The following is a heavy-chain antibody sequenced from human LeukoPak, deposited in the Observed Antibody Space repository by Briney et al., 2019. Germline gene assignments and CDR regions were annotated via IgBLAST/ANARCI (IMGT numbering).Heavy chain of an antibody. D-gene: IGHD3-22*01. V-gene: IGHV3-15*01. CDR2: IKSKTDGGTT. CDR1: GGSISSNNW. CDR3: TTEDYYDSSGYYSRYYYYGMDV. J-gene: IGHJ6*02. Sequence: ETLSLTCAVSGGSISSNNWWGWVRQAPGKGLEWVGRIKSKTDGGTTDYAAPVKGRFTISRDDSKNTLYLQMNSLKTEDTAVYYCTTEDYYDSSGYYSRYYYYGMDVWGQGTTVTVSS.